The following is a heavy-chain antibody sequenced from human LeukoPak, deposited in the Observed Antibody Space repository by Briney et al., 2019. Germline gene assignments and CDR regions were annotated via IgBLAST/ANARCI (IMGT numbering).Heavy chain of an antibody. J-gene: IGHJ4*02. D-gene: IGHD3-3*01. CDR1: GFTFNTYW. CDR2: IKHDGSDK. Sequence: GGSLRLSCAASGFTFNTYWMTWARQAPGKGLQWAANIKHDGSDKNYVDSVKGRFTISRDNAKKSLYLQMSSLRGEDTAVYYCATQASYDFWSGLYYFDNWGQGTLVGVSS. CDR3: ATQASYDFWSGLYYFDN. V-gene: IGHV3-7*01.